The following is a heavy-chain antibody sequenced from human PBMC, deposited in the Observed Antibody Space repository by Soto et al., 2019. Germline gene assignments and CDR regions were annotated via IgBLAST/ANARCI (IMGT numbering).Heavy chain of an antibody. J-gene: IGHJ4*02. CDR3: AREVGAGN. Sequence: EVQLVESGGGLVQPGGSLRLSCAASGFSFSSYWMTWVRQAPGKGLEWVANIKEDGSEKYYVDSVKGRFTISRDNAKNSLYLQMNSLRADDTAVYYCAREVGAGNWGQGTLVTVSS. CDR1: GFSFSSYW. V-gene: IGHV3-7*03. CDR2: IKEDGSEK. D-gene: IGHD1-26*01.